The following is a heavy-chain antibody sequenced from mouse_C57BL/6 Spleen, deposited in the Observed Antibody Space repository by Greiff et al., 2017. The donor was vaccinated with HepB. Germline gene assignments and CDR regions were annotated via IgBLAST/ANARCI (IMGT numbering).Heavy chain of an antibody. Sequence: LVESGAELVRPGASVTLSCKASGYTFTDYEMHWVKQTPVHGLEWIGAIDPETGGTAYNQKFKGKAILTADKSSSTAYMELRSLTSEDSAVYYCPYITTVAPGGFDVWGTGTTVTVSS. CDR2: IDPETGGT. D-gene: IGHD1-1*01. CDR1: GYTFTDYE. J-gene: IGHJ1*03. CDR3: PYITTVAPGGFDV. V-gene: IGHV1-15*01.